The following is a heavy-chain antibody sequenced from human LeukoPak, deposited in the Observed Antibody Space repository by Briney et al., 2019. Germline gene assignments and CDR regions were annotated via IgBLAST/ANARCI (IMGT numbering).Heavy chain of an antibody. CDR1: GFTFSSYA. V-gene: IGHV3-23*01. Sequence: GSLRLSCAASGFTFSSYAMSWVRQAPGKGLEWVSAISGSGGSTYYADSVKGRFTISRDNSKNTLYLQMNSLRAEDTAVYYCAKDLGRGYYGSGLDYWGQGTLVTVSS. CDR3: AKDLGRGYYGSGLDY. D-gene: IGHD3-10*01. J-gene: IGHJ4*02. CDR2: ISGSGGST.